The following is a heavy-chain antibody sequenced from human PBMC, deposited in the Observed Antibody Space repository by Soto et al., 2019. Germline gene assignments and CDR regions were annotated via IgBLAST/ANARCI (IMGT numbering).Heavy chain of an antibody. CDR3: APGGYSGYDLYYYYYGMDV. D-gene: IGHD5-12*01. CDR1: GFTFSSYS. J-gene: IGHJ6*02. Sequence: EVQLVESGGGLVKPGGSLRLSCAASGFTFSSYSMNWVRQAPGKGLEWVSSISSSSSYIYYADSVKGRFTISRDNAKNSLYLKMSSLRAEDTAVYYCAPGGYSGYDLYYYYYGMDVWGQGTTVTVSS. CDR2: ISSSSSYI. V-gene: IGHV3-21*01.